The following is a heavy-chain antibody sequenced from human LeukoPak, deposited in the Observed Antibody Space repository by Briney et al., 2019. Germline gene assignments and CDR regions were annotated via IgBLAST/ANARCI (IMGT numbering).Heavy chain of an antibody. CDR3: ARVYSGLDYFDY. CDR2: INYSGST. D-gene: IGHD3/OR15-3a*01. Sequence: PSETLSLTCTVSGGSISSYYWSWIRQPPGKGLEWIGYINYSGSTNYNPSLKSRVTISVDTSKNQISLKLSSVTAADTAVYYCARVYSGLDYFDYWGQGTLVTVSS. CDR1: GGSISSYY. V-gene: IGHV4-59*01. J-gene: IGHJ4*02.